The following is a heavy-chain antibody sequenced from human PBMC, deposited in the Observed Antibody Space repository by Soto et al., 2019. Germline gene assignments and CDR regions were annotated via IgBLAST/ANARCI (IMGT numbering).Heavy chain of an antibody. CDR1: GFTFSSYG. Sequence: PGGSLRLSCAASGFTFSSYGMHWVRQAPGKGLEWVAVISYDGSNKYYADSVKGRFTISRDNSKNTLYLQMNSLRAEDTAVYYCAKDQLLWFGEFFGYCGQGTLVTVSS. CDR3: AKDQLLWFGEFFGY. J-gene: IGHJ1*01. V-gene: IGHV3-30*18. CDR2: ISYDGSNK. D-gene: IGHD3-10*01.